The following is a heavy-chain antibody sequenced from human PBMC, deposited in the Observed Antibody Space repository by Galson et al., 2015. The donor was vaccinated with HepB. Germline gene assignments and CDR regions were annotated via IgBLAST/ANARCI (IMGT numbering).Heavy chain of an antibody. CDR3: ARTYSSGWSSDY. J-gene: IGHJ4*02. D-gene: IGHD6-19*01. CDR2: IYYSGST. CDR1: GGSISSSSYY. Sequence: LSLTCTVSGGSISSSSYYWGWIRQPPGKGLEWIGSIYYSGSTYYNPSLKSRVTISVDTSKNQFSLKLSSVTAADTAVYYCARTYSSGWSSDYWGQGTLVTVSS. V-gene: IGHV4-39*07.